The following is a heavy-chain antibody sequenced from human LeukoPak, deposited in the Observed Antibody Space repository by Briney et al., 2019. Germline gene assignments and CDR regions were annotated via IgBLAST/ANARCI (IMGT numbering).Heavy chain of an antibody. Sequence: PSETLSLTCAVYGGSFSGYYWSWIRQPPGKGLEWIGEINCGGSTNYNPSPKSRVTISVDTSKNQCSLKLSSVTAADTAVYYCARGGITMVRGVFGYYYYGMDVWGKGTTVTVSS. V-gene: IGHV4-34*01. CDR3: ARGGITMVRGVFGYYYYGMDV. CDR1: GGSFSGYY. J-gene: IGHJ6*04. D-gene: IGHD3-10*01. CDR2: INCGGST.